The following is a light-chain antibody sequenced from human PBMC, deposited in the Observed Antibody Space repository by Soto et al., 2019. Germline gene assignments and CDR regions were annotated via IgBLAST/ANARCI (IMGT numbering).Light chain of an antibody. CDR1: QSVSSSY. J-gene: IGKJ2*01. V-gene: IGKV3-20*01. CDR3: QQYGSSPMYT. CDR2: GAS. Sequence: EIVLTQSPGTLSLSPGERATLSCRASQSVSSSYLAWYQQKPGQAPRLLIYGASSRATGIPDRFSGSGSGTAFTLTISRLEPEDFAVYYCQQYGSSPMYTFGQGTXL.